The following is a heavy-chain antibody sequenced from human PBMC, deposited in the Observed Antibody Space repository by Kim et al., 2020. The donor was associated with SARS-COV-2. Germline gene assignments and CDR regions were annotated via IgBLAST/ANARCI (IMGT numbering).Heavy chain of an antibody. CDR2: INPSGGST. D-gene: IGHD2-2*01. CDR3: ARGGGDIVVVPAYYFDY. Sequence: ASVKVSCKACGYTFTSYYMHWVRQAPGQGLEWMGIINPSGGSTSYAQKFQGRVTMTRDTSTSTVYMELSSLRSEDTAVYYCARGGGDIVVVPAYYFDYWGQGTLVTVSS. CDR1: GYTFTSYY. V-gene: IGHV1-46*01. J-gene: IGHJ4*02.